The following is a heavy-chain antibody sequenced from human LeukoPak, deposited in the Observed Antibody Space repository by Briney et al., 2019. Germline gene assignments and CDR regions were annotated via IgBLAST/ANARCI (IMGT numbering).Heavy chain of an antibody. CDR2: IRYDGSNK. Sequence: PGGSLRLSCAASGFTFSSYGMHWVRQAPGKGLEWVAFIRYDGSNKYYADSVKGRFTISRDNSKNTLYLQMNSLRAEDTAVYYCAKDLNDYVWGSYRHDAFDIWGQGTMVTVSS. CDR1: GFTFSSYG. CDR3: AKDLNDYVWGSYRHDAFDI. J-gene: IGHJ3*02. D-gene: IGHD3-16*02. V-gene: IGHV3-30*02.